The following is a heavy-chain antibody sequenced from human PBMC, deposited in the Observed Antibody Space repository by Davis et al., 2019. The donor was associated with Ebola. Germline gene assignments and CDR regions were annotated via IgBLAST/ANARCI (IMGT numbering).Heavy chain of an antibody. CDR2: INPSSGGT. V-gene: IGHV1-2*02. CDR3: ARDQGVTVAPPYDAFDI. D-gene: IGHD4-11*01. CDR1: GYTFTSYA. J-gene: IGHJ3*02. Sequence: ASVKVSCKASGYTFTSYAMHWVRQAPGQGLEWMGWINPSSGGTNYAQKFQGRVTMTRDTSISTAYMELSRLRSDDTAVYYCARDQGVTVAPPYDAFDIWGQGTMVTVSS.